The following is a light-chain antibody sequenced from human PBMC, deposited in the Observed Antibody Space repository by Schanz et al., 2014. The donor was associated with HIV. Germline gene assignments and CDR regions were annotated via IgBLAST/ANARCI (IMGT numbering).Light chain of an antibody. J-gene: IGKJ2*01. Sequence: DIQMTQSPSTLSASVGDRVSITCRSSQSINSGLAWYKQKPGKAPNLLIYEASTLETGVPSRFSGSGSGTEFTLAISSLQPEDFATYYCQQYNDRSYTFGQGTKLEIK. CDR2: EAS. CDR1: QSINSG. CDR3: QQYNDRSYT. V-gene: IGKV1-5*03.